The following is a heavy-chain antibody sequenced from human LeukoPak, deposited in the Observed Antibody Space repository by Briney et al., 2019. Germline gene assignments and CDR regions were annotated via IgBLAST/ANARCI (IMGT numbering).Heavy chain of an antibody. CDR1: GFTFSPYS. D-gene: IGHD2-21*01. CDR2: IGGSGTSI. V-gene: IGHV3-21*01. Sequence: GGSLRLSCAASGFTFSPYSMNWVRQAPGKGLEWVSSIGGSGTSIYYADSVRGRLTISRDSAKNSLYLQMNSLRAEDTAVYYCARDLFGPLDYWGQGTLVTVSS. CDR3: ARDLFGPLDY. J-gene: IGHJ4*02.